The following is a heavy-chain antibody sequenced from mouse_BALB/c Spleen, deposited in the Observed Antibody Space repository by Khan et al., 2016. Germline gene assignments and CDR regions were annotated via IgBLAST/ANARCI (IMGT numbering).Heavy chain of an antibody. Sequence: EVQLQESGPGLVKPSQSLSLTCTVTGYSITSDYAWNWIRQFPGNKLEWMGYISYSGSTSYNPSLKSRISITRDTSKNQFFLQLNSVTTEDTATYSCARDYYGSSDYLDYWGQGTTLTVSS. V-gene: IGHV3-2*02. J-gene: IGHJ2*01. CDR3: ARDYYGSSDYLDY. CDR2: ISYSGST. CDR1: GYSITSDYA. D-gene: IGHD1-1*01.